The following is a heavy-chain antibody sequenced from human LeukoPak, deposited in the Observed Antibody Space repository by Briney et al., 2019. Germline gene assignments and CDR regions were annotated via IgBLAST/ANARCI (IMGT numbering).Heavy chain of an antibody. D-gene: IGHD6-19*01. J-gene: IGHJ4*02. Sequence: PGRSLRLACAAPESTVSSYCMHWVRQAPGKGLEWVAVIWYDGSNKYYADSVKGRFTISRDNSKNTMYLQMNSLRAEDTAVYYCSRDQDSSGCYYTLDYWGQGTLVTVSS. CDR1: ESTVSSYC. CDR3: SRDQDSSGCYYTLDY. V-gene: IGHV3-33*01. CDR2: IWYDGSNK.